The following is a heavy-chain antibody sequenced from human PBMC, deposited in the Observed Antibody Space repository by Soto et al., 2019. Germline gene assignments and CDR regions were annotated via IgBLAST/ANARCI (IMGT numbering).Heavy chain of an antibody. CDR3: SSRVAVAGRDFSGNWFDP. J-gene: IGHJ5*02. Sequence: QLQLQESGPGLVKPSETLSLTCTVSGGSISSSSYYWGWIRQPPGKGLEWIGSIYYSGSTYYNPSLKSRVTISVDTSKHQFALKLSSVTAADAAVYYCSSRVAVAGRDFSGNWFDPWGQGTLVTVSS. V-gene: IGHV4-39*01. CDR2: IYYSGST. D-gene: IGHD6-19*01. CDR1: GGSISSSSYY.